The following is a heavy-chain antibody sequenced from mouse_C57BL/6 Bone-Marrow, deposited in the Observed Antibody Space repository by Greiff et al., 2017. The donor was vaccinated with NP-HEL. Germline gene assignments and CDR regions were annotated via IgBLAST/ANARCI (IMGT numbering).Heavy chain of an antibody. CDR2: IYPRSGNT. V-gene: IGHV1-81*01. CDR1: GYTFTSYG. J-gene: IGHJ4*01. CDR3: ARRDGNDAMDY. Sequence: LVEYKAELARPGASVKLSCKASGYTFTSYGISWVKQRTGQGLEWIGEIYPRSGNTYYNEKFKGKATLTVDKSSSTAYMELRSLTSEDSAVYFCARRDGNDAMDYWGQGTSVTVSS. D-gene: IGHD2-1*01.